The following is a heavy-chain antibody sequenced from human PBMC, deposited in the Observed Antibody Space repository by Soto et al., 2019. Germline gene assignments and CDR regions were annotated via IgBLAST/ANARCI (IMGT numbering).Heavy chain of an antibody. CDR1: GFTFSSYA. Sequence: EVQLLESGGGLVQPGGSLRLSCAASGFTFSSYAMSWVRQAPGKGLERVSAISGSGGSTYYADSVKGRFTISRDNSKNTLYLQMNSLRAEDTAVYYCAKVWGIVVVPAAIPAYYFDYWGQGTLVTVSS. CDR3: AKVWGIVVVPAAIPAYYFDY. V-gene: IGHV3-23*01. J-gene: IGHJ4*02. CDR2: ISGSGGST. D-gene: IGHD2-2*02.